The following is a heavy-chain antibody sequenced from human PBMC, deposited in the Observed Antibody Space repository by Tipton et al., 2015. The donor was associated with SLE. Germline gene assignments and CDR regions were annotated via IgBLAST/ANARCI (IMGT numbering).Heavy chain of an antibody. CDR2: IYYSGST. D-gene: IGHD3-22*01. Sequence: TLSLTCSVSGGSISSSNSYWGWIRQPPGKGLEWIGSIYYSGSTYYNPSLKSRVTISVDTSRNQFSLRLSSVTAADTAVYYCATNQDYYDSNAGYWGQGTLVTVSS. CDR1: GGSISSSNSY. J-gene: IGHJ4*02. CDR3: ATNQDYYDSNAGY. V-gene: IGHV4-39*07.